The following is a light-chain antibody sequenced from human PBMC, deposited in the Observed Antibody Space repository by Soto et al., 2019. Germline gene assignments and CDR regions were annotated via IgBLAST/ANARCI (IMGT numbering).Light chain of an antibody. CDR3: QQYNNWPFT. J-gene: IGKJ4*01. CDR2: GAS. CDR1: QSVRNN. Sequence: EIVMTQSPATLSVSPGERATVPCRASQSVRNNLAWYQQKPGQAPRLLIYGASTRATGIPARFSGSGYGTEFTLTIGSLQSEDFAVYYCQQYNNWPFTFGGGTKVDIE. V-gene: IGKV3-15*01.